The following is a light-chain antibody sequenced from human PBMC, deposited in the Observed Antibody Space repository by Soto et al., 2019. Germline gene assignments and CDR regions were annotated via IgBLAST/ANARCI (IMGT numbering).Light chain of an antibody. Sequence: QSVLTQPASVSGSPGQSITISCSGTRRDVGAYNLVSWYQQPPGKAPQLLIYEVRNRPSGISSRFSGSRSGNTASLTISSLLPEDEADYYCSSYVGSNNFYVFGTGTKVTVL. V-gene: IGLV2-14*01. CDR2: EVR. J-gene: IGLJ1*01. CDR1: RRDVGAYNL. CDR3: SSYVGSNNFYV.